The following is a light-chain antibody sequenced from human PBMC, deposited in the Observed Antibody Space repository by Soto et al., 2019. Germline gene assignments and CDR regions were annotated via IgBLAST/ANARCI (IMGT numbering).Light chain of an antibody. CDR2: DVT. CDR1: SSDIGAYNY. V-gene: IGLV2-14*03. J-gene: IGLJ1*01. CDR3: CSYNRSSTLYV. Sequence: QSVLTXPASVSGSPGQSITISCTGTSSDIGAYNYVSWYQQHPGKAPKLIIYDVTNRPAGISSRFSASKSGNTASLTISLLQAEDEADYYCCSYNRSSTLYVFGTGPKVTVL.